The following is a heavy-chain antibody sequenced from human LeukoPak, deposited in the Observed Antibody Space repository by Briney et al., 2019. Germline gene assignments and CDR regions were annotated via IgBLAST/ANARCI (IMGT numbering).Heavy chain of an antibody. J-gene: IGHJ4*02. V-gene: IGHV4-4*08. D-gene: IGHD3-22*01. CDR2: IYTSGST. Sequence: GSLRLSCAASGFTFSSYGMSWVRQAPGKGLEWIGRIYTSGSTNYNPSLKSRVTISVDTSKNQFSLKLSSVTAADTAVYYCARAYSYYYDSRLHYFDYWGQGTLVTVSS. CDR1: GFTFSSYG. CDR3: ARAYSYYYDSRLHYFDY.